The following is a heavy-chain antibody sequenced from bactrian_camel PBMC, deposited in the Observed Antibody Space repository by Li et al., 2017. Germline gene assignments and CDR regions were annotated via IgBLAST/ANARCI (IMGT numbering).Heavy chain of an antibody. Sequence: VQLVESGGGLVQPGGSLRLSCAASGFTFSMYAMSWVRQAPGKGLEWVSASNSGGGTYYALSVKGRFTISRDNAKNTLYLQMNGLKPEDTAMYYCASDSVGRCRARGWVERPSVAAYDYWGRGTQVTVS. V-gene: IGHV3S31*01. D-gene: IGHD5*01. CDR1: GFTFSMYA. CDR3: ASDSVGRCRARGWVERPSVAAYDY. J-gene: IGHJ4*01. CDR2: SNSGGGT.